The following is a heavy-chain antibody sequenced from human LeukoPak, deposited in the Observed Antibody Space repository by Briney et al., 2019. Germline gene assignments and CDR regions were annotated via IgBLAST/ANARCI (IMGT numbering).Heavy chain of an antibody. CDR3: AKGLHSSGTNYYGMDV. CDR1: GFTFSSYA. Sequence: GGSLRLSCAASGFTFSSYAMSWVRQAPGKGLEWVSAISGSGGSTHYADSVKGRFTISRDNSKNTLFLQVNSLRAEDTAVYYCAKGLHSSGTNYYGMDVWGQGTTVTVSS. D-gene: IGHD6-19*01. V-gene: IGHV3-23*01. J-gene: IGHJ6*02. CDR2: ISGSGGST.